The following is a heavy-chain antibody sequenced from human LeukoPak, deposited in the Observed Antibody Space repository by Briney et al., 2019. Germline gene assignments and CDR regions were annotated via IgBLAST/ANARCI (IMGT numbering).Heavy chain of an antibody. Sequence: PGGSLRLSCAASGFTFSSYWMHWVRQAPGKGLEWVSGISWNSGNIGYADSVKGRFTISRDNAKNSLYLQMNSLRAEDMALYYCAKGSTYYYGSSAWFDYWGQGTLVTVSS. D-gene: IGHD3-22*01. CDR3: AKGSTYYYGSSAWFDY. CDR1: GFTFSSYW. V-gene: IGHV3-9*03. J-gene: IGHJ4*02. CDR2: ISWNSGNI.